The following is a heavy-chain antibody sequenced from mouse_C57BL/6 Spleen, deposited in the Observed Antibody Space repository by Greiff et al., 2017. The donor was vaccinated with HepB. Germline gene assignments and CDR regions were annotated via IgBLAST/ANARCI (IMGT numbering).Heavy chain of an antibody. J-gene: IGHJ1*03. D-gene: IGHD1-1*01. V-gene: IGHV1-19*01. Sequence: VQLQQSGPVLVKPGASVKMSCKASGYTFTDYYMNWVKQSHGKSLEWIGVINPYNGGTSYNQKFKGKATLTVDKSSSTAYMELNSLTSEDSAVYYCARSGTTLYGSSSYWYFDVWGTGTTVTVSS. CDR3: ARSGTTLYGSSSYWYFDV. CDR1: GYTFTDYY. CDR2: INPYNGGT.